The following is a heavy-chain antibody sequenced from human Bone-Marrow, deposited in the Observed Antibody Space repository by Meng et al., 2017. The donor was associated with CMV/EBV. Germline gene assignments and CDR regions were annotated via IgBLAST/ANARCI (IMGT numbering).Heavy chain of an antibody. CDR1: GFTFNDAW. D-gene: IGHD3-9*01. V-gene: IGHV3-11*04. J-gene: IGHJ4*02. CDR3: ARGYFDWLLKPSNYFDY. Sequence: GESLKISCAASGFTFNDAWMNWVRQAPGKGLEWVSYISSSGSTIYYADSVKGRFTISRDNAKNSLYLQMNSLRAEDTAVYYCARGYFDWLLKPSNYFDYWGQGTLATVSS. CDR2: ISSSGSTI.